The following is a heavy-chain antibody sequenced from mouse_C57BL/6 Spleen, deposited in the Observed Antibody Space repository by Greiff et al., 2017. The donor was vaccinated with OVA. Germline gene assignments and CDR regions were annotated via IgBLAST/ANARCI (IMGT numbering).Heavy chain of an antibody. V-gene: IGHV5-4*03. CDR3: ASSQGWYFDV. CDR2: ISDGGSYT. CDR1: GFTFSSYA. J-gene: IGHJ1*03. Sequence: DVKLVESGGGLVKPGGSLKLSCAASGFTFSSYAMSWVRQTPEKRLEWVATISDGGSYTYYPDNVKGRFTISRDNAKNNLYLQMSHLKSEDTAMYYCASSQGWYFDVWGTGTTVTVSS.